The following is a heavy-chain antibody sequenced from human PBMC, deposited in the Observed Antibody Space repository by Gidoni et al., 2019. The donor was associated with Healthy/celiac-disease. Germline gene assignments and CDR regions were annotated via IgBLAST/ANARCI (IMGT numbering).Heavy chain of an antibody. CDR1: GFTFSSHG. V-gene: IGHV3-33*01. D-gene: IGHD2-2*01. CDR3: ARGLGDIVVVPAAMHYYYGMDV. Sequence: QVQLVESGGGVVQPGRSLRLACAASGFTFSSHGMYGVPQAPGKGLEGVAFIWYDGSNRYYADSVKGRFTISRDNSKNTLYLQMNSLRAEDTAVYYCARGLGDIVVVPAAMHYYYGMDVWGQGTTVTVSS. CDR2: IWYDGSNR. J-gene: IGHJ6*02.